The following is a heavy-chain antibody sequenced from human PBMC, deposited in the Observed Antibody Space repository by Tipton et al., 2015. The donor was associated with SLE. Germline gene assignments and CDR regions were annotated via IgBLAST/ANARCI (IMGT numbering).Heavy chain of an antibody. J-gene: IGHJ4*02. D-gene: IGHD1-26*01. CDR1: GGSFSGYY. CDR3: ARKKGAIAAFDY. V-gene: IGHV4-34*01. Sequence: TLSLTCAVYGGSFSGYYWSWIRQPPGKGLEWIGYIYHSGSTYYNPSLKSRVTISVDRSKNQFSLKLSSVTAADTAVYYCARKKGAIAAFDYWGQGTLVTVSS. CDR2: IYHSGST.